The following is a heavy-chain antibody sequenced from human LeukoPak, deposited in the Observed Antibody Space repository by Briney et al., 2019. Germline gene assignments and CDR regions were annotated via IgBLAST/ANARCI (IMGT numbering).Heavy chain of an antibody. CDR2: TYYRSKWYT. Sequence: SQTLSLTCAISGDSVSNNNVPWNWIRQSPSRGLEWLGRTYYRSKWYTDYAVSVRGRITINPDTSKNQFSLHLNSVTPEDTAVYYRARGGRGYCSSSTCYFDFWDQGTLVTVSS. CDR3: ARGGRGYCSSSTCYFDF. J-gene: IGHJ4*02. V-gene: IGHV6-1*01. D-gene: IGHD2-2*01. CDR1: GDSVSNNNVP.